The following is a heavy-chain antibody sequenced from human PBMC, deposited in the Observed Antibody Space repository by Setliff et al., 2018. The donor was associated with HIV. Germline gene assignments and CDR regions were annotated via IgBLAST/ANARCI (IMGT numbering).Heavy chain of an antibody. D-gene: IGHD3-22*01. Sequence: PSETLSLTCTVSGGSISSSSYYWGWIRQPPGKGLEWIGSIYYSGSTYYNPSLKSRVTISVATSKNQFSLKLSSVTAADTAVYYCARARRYDSPTTGDWGQGTLVTVSS. CDR3: ARARRYDSPTTGD. J-gene: IGHJ4*02. CDR2: IYYSGST. V-gene: IGHV4-39*01. CDR1: GGSISSSSYY.